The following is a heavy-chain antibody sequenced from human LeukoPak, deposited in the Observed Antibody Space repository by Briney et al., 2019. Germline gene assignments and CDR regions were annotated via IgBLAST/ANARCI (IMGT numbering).Heavy chain of an antibody. Sequence: GGSLRLSCAASGFTFSSYSMHRVRQAPGKGLEWISYISTSSSTIYYADSVKGRFTISRDNAKSSLSLQMNSLKVEDTAVYYCARSDCSVGSCKEGGGYWGQGTLVTVSS. J-gene: IGHJ4*02. CDR2: ISTSSSTI. D-gene: IGHD2-15*01. CDR1: GFTFSSYS. V-gene: IGHV3-48*01. CDR3: ARSDCSVGSCKEGGGY.